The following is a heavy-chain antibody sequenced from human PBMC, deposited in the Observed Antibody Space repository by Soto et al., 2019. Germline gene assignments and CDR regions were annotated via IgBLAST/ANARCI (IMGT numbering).Heavy chain of an antibody. J-gene: IGHJ4*02. CDR3: ARALSSNTWFTRPYDY. Sequence: SQTLSLTCAISGDTVSSNSATWNWIRQSPSRGLEWLGRTYYRSKWYNDFAASMTSRITVTPDTSKNQFSLHLNSVTPDDTGIYYCARALSSNTWFTRPYDYWGQGALVTVSS. CDR2: TYYRSKWYN. D-gene: IGHD6-13*01. CDR1: GDTVSSNSAT. V-gene: IGHV6-1*01.